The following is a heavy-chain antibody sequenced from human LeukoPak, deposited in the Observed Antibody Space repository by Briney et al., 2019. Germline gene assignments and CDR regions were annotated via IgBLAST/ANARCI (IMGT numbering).Heavy chain of an antibody. D-gene: IGHD1-26*01. CDR2: IYPGDSDT. J-gene: IGHJ4*02. CDR1: GYSFTNYW. Sequence: GESLKISCKGSGYSFTNYWIGWVRQMPGKGLEWMGIIYPGDSDTRYSPSFQGQVTISADKSISTAYLQWSSLKASDTAIYYWASSGRAGSPDFDFWGQGTLVTVSS. V-gene: IGHV5-51*01. CDR3: ASSGRAGSPDFDF.